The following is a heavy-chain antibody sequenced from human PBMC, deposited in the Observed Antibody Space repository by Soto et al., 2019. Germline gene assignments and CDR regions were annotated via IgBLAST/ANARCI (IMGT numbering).Heavy chain of an antibody. CDR3: ARDQGGYYFDY. V-gene: IGHV3-48*03. CDR1: GFTFSSYE. CDR2: ISSSGSTI. Sequence: GGSLRLSCAASGFTFSSYEMNWVRQAPGKGLEWVSYISSSGSTIYYADSVKGRFTISRDNAKNSLYLQMNSLRAEDTAVYYCARDQGGYYFDYWGQGTLVTVSS. D-gene: IGHD2-15*01. J-gene: IGHJ4*02.